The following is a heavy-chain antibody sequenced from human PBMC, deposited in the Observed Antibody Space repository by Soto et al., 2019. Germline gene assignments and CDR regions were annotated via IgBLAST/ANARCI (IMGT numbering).Heavy chain of an antibody. CDR2: ISYDGSNK. CDR3: ATHPPLTN. CDR1: GFTFSSYG. D-gene: IGHD2-2*01. V-gene: IGHV3-30*03. J-gene: IGHJ4*02. Sequence: QVQLVESGGGVVQPGRSLRLSCAASGFTFSSYGMHWVRQAPGKGLEWVAVISYDGSNKYYADSVKGRFTISRDNSKNTLYLQMNSLRAEETAVYYCATHPPLTNWGLGTLVTVSS.